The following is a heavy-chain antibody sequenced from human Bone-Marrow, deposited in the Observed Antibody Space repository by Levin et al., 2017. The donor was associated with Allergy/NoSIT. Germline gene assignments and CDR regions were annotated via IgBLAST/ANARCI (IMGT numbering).Heavy chain of an antibody. CDR2: ISYDGSNQ. D-gene: IGHD3-3*01. V-gene: IGHV3-30-3*01. J-gene: IGHJ6*02. Sequence: GESLEISCAASGFTFTTYSLHWVRQAPGKGLDWVAVISYDGSNQYYAESVKGRFNISRDNSKNTLYLQMNSLRPEDTAVYYCARGGRSGYYYGLDVWGQGTTVIVSS. CDR3: ARGGRSGYYYGLDV. CDR1: GFTFTTYS.